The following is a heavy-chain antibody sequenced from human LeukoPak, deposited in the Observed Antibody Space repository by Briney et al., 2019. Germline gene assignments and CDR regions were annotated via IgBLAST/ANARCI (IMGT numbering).Heavy chain of an antibody. CDR1: GGSFSGYY. Sequence: RPSETLSLTCAVYGGSFSGYYWSWIRQPPGKGLEWIGEINHSGSTNYNPSLKSRVTISVDMSKNQFSLKLSSVTAADTAVYYCARSDLGGITFGGVIQPEYFQHWGQGTLVTVSS. J-gene: IGHJ1*01. CDR3: ARSDLGGITFGGVIQPEYFQH. D-gene: IGHD3-16*02. CDR2: INHSGST. V-gene: IGHV4-34*01.